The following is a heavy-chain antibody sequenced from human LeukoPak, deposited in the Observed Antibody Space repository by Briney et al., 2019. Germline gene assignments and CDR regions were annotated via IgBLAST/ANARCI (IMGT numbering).Heavy chain of an antibody. J-gene: IGHJ4*02. V-gene: IGHV3-23*01. CDR2: ISGSGDNT. D-gene: IGHD3-22*01. CDR1: GFTFSSYA. Sequence: GGSLRLSCAASGFTFSSYAMSWVRQAPGKGLEWVSGISGSGDNTYYADSVKGRFTISRDNSKNTLYVQVNSLGTEDTAAYYCAKGSYYDSSGSYYFDYWGQGTLVTVSS. CDR3: AKGSYYDSSGSYYFDY.